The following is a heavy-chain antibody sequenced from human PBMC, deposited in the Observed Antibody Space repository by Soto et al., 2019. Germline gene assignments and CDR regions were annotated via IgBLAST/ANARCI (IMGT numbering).Heavy chain of an antibody. CDR1: GGSFSGYY. J-gene: IGHJ6*02. CDR3: ARRITIFGVLYYYYGMDV. CDR2: INHSGST. Sequence: RSLTCAVYGGSFSGYYWSWIRQPPGKGLEWIGEINHSGSTNYNPSLKSRVTISVDTSKNQFSLKLSSVTAADTAVYYCARRITIFGVLYYYYGMDVWGQGTTVTVSS. V-gene: IGHV4-34*01. D-gene: IGHD3-3*01.